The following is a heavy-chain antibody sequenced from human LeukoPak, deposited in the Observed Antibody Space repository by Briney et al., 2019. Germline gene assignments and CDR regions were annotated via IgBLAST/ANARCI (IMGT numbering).Heavy chain of an antibody. CDR3: VILQLSYEYYFDY. CDR1: GGTFSSYA. CDR2: IIPIFGTA. Sequence: VASVKVSCKASGGTFSSYAISWVRQAPGQGLEWMGGIIPIFGTANYAQKFQGRVTITADESTSTAYMELSSLRSEDTAVYYCVILQLSYEYYFDYWGQGTLVTVSS. J-gene: IGHJ4*02. V-gene: IGHV1-69*13. D-gene: IGHD5-18*01.